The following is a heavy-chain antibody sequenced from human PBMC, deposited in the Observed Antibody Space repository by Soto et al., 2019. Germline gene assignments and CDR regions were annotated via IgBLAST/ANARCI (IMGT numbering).Heavy chain of an antibody. Sequence: PGESLKISCKGSGYSFTSYWIGWVRQMPGKGLEWMGIIYPGDSDTRYSPSFQGQVTISADKSISTAYLQWSSLKASDTAMYYCARPTHHYDILTGYYFGWFDPWGQGTLVTVSS. V-gene: IGHV5-51*01. CDR3: ARPTHHYDILTGYYFGWFDP. CDR1: GYSFTSYW. D-gene: IGHD3-9*01. CDR2: IYPGDSDT. J-gene: IGHJ5*02.